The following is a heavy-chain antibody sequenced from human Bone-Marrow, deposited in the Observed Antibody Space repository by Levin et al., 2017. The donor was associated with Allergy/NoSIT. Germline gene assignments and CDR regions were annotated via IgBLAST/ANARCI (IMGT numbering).Heavy chain of an antibody. Sequence: SETLSLTCTVSGGSIYSGGYYWSWIRQHPGKGLEWIGYIYSSGSTYYNPSLKSRLTISLDTSNHQFSLKLSSVTAADTAVYFCARATMVIPAVRLGEFDSWGQGTQVTVSS. J-gene: IGHJ4*02. D-gene: IGHD3-16*01. CDR1: GGSIYSGGYY. CDR3: ARATMVIPAVRLGEFDS. CDR2: IYSSGST. V-gene: IGHV4-31*03.